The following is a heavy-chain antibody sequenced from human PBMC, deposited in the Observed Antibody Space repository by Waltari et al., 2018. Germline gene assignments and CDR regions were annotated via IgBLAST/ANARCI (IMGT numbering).Heavy chain of an antibody. J-gene: IGHJ4*02. CDR1: GYTFTSYG. CDR3: ARDLASGSYGDY. V-gene: IGHV1-18*01. D-gene: IGHD1-26*01. Sequence: QVQLVQSGAEVKKPGAPAKVSCKASGYTFTSYGIIRVRNAPGQGLEWMGWISAYHGNTNYAQRLHGRVTMTTDTSTSTAYMELRSLRSDDTAVYYCARDLASGSYGDYWGQGTLVTVSS. CDR2: ISAYHGNT.